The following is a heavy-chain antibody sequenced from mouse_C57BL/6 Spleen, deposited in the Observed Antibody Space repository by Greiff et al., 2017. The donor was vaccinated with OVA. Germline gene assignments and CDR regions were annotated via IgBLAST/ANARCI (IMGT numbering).Heavy chain of an antibody. CDR3: TREEGYDYGGYFDV. Sequence: QVQLQQSGAELVRPGASVTLSCKASGYTFTDYEMHWVKQTPVHGLEWIGAIDPETGGTAYNQKFKGKAILTADKSSSTAYMELRSLTSEDSAVYYCTREEGYDYGGYFDVWGTGTTVTVSS. J-gene: IGHJ1*03. V-gene: IGHV1-15*01. CDR2: IDPETGGT. CDR1: GYTFTDYE. D-gene: IGHD2-4*01.